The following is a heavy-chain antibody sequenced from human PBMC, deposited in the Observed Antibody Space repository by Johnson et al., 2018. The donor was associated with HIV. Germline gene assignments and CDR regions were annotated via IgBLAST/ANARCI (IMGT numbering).Heavy chain of an antibody. Sequence: QMQLVESGGGVVQPGRSLRLSCAASGFTFSSYAMHWVRQAPGKGLEWVAVISYDGSNKYYADSVKGRFTISRDNSKNTLYLQMNSLRTEDTAVYYCATLNGHAFDIWGQGTMVTVSS. J-gene: IGHJ3*02. V-gene: IGHV3-30*04. CDR3: ATLNGHAFDI. CDR2: ISYDGSNK. CDR1: GFTFSSYA.